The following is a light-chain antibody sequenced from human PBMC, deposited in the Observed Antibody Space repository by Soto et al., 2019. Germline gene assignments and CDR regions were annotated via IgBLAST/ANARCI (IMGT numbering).Light chain of an antibody. V-gene: IGLV2-14*01. Sequence: QSVLTQPASVSGSPGQSITISCTGTSSDVGGYNYVSWYQQHPGKAPKLMIYEVSNRPSGVSNRFSGSKSGNTASLTISGLQAEDEADYYCSSYTRNSTLVFVGGTKVTVL. CDR1: SSDVGGYNY. CDR3: SSYTRNSTLV. CDR2: EVS. J-gene: IGLJ2*01.